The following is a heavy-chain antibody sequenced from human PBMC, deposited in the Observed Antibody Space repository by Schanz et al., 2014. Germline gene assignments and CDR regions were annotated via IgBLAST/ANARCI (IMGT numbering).Heavy chain of an antibody. J-gene: IGHJ4*02. D-gene: IGHD3-9*01. CDR2: IGGSGDST. V-gene: IGHV3-23*04. CDR1: GFGFDDYA. CDR3: AKHVRSLTGNDY. Sequence: EVQLVESGGGVVRPGGSLRLSCAASGFGFDDYAMHWVRQAPGKGLEWVSGIGGSGDSTHYADSVKGRFIISRDNSKNTLYLQVNSLRAEDTAVYYCAKHVRSLTGNDYWGQGTLVTVSS.